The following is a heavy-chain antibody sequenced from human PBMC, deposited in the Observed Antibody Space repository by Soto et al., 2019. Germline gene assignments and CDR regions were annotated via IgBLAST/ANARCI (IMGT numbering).Heavy chain of an antibody. CDR2: ISWNSGSI. Sequence: GGSLRLSCAASGFTFDDYAMHWVRQAPGKGLEWVSGISWNSGSIGYADSVKGRFTISRDNAKNSLYLQMNSLRAEDTALYYCAKVWGSGMAGYYFDYWGQGTLVTVSS. CDR1: GFTFDDYA. J-gene: IGHJ4*02. D-gene: IGHD3-10*01. CDR3: AKVWGSGMAGYYFDY. V-gene: IGHV3-9*01.